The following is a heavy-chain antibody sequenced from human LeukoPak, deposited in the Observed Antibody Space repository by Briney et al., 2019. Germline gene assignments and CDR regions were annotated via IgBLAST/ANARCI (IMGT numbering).Heavy chain of an antibody. J-gene: IGHJ4*02. Sequence: GRSLRLSCAASGFTFSSYGMHWVRQAPGKGLEWVAVIWYDGSNKYYADSVKGRFTISRDNSKNTLYLQMNSLRAEDTAVYYCARSYYYDSSHTVDYWGQGTLVTVSS. V-gene: IGHV3-33*01. CDR1: GFTFSSYG. CDR2: IWYDGSNK. CDR3: ARSYYYDSSHTVDY. D-gene: IGHD3-22*01.